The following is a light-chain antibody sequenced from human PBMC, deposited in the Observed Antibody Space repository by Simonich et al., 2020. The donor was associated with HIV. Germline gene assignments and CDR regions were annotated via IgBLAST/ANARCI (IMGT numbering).Light chain of an antibody. CDR2: AAS. CDR3: QHYNSFPVT. V-gene: IGKV1-39*01. Sequence: DIQMTQSPSSLSASVGDRVTITCRARQSISNYLNWYQQKVGKAPKLLISAASNLQSGVPSRFSGSGSGTDFTLTINSLQPEDFATYYCQHYNSFPVTFGQGTRLEIK. J-gene: IGKJ5*01. CDR1: QSISNY.